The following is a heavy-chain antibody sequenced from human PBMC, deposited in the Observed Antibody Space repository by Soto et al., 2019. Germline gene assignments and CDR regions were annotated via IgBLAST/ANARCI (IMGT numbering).Heavy chain of an antibody. J-gene: IGHJ4*02. CDR3: ARLGGYYQALDN. Sequence: SETLSLTCTVSGGSFSSYYWSWIRQPPGKGLEWIGYIYYSGTTTYNPSLKSRVTISVDTSKNQFSLKLTSVTAADTAVYYCARLGGYYQALDNWGQGTLVTAPQ. V-gene: IGHV4-59*08. CDR1: GGSFSSYY. CDR2: IYYSGTT. D-gene: IGHD3-22*01.